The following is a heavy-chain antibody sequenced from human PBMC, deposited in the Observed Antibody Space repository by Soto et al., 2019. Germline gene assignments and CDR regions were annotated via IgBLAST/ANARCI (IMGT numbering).Heavy chain of an antibody. V-gene: IGHV4-39*01. D-gene: IGHD3-9*01. Sequence: PSETLSLTCSVFDDSINSDKYYWGWIRQPPGKGLEWIGSIYYRGNAYYNPSLQTRVTISLDKSKSQFSLKLNSVTAADSAVYFCARLEGLATISYYFDFWGPGALVTVS. CDR2: IYYRGNA. CDR1: DDSINSDKYY. J-gene: IGHJ4*02. CDR3: ARLEGLATISYYFDF.